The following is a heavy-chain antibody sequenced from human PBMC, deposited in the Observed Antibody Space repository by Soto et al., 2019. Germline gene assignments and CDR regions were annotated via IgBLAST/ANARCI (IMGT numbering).Heavy chain of an antibody. CDR1: GGTFSSYA. V-gene: IGHV1-69*01. CDR2: IIPIFGTA. D-gene: IGHD5-12*01. J-gene: IGHJ3*02. CDR3: ARGQEVEMATIYAFDI. Sequence: QVQLQSGAEVKKPGSSVKVSCKASGGTFSSYAISWVRQAPGQGLEWMGGIIPIFGTANYAQKFQGRVTITADESTSTAYMELSRLRSEDTAVYYCARGQEVEMATIYAFDIWGQGTMVTVSS.